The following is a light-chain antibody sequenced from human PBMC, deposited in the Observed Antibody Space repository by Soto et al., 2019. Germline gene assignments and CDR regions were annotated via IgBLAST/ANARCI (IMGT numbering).Light chain of an antibody. CDR2: DVS. CDR3: SSYTSSSTPVV. Sequence: QSALTQPASVSGSPGQSITISCTGTSSDVGGYNYVSWYQQHPGKAPKLMIYDVSNRHSGVSNRFSGCKSGNTASLTISGLQAEDEADYYCSSYTSSSTPVVFGGGTKLTVL. J-gene: IGLJ2*01. CDR1: SSDVGGYNY. V-gene: IGLV2-14*01.